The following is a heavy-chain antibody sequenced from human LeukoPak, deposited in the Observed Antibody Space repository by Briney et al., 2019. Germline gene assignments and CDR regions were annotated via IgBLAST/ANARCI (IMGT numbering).Heavy chain of an antibody. CDR3: ARGGVVKKRRVVITSLDDP. V-gene: IGHV1-8*01. CDR1: GYTFTSYD. D-gene: IGHD3-22*01. Sequence: ASVKVSCKASGYTFTSYDINWVQQATGQGLEWMGWMNPNSGNTGYAQKFQGRVTMTRNTSISTAYMELSSLRSEDTAVYYCARGGVVKKRRVVITSLDDPWGQGTLVTVSS. J-gene: IGHJ5*02. CDR2: MNPNSGNT.